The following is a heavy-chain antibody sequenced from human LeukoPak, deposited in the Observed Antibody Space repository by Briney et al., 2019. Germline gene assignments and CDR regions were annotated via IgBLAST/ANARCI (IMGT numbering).Heavy chain of an antibody. CDR2: INSDDSII. J-gene: IGHJ4*02. Sequence: TGGSLRLSCAASGFTFSTYWMHWVRQAPGEGLVWVSRINSDDSIINYADSVKGRFTISRDNSKNTLYLQMNSLRAEDTAVYYCAREVRSPSGSLSAPFDYWGQGTLVTVSS. CDR3: AREVRSPSGSLSAPFDY. V-gene: IGHV3-74*01. CDR1: GFTFSTYW. D-gene: IGHD1-26*01.